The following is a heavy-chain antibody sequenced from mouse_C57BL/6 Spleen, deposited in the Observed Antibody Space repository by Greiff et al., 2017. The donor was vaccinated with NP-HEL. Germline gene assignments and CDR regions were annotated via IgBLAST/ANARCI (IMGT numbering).Heavy chain of an antibody. Sequence: QVQLQQPGAELVKPGASVKMSCKASGYTFTSYWITWVKQRPGQGLEWIGDLYPGSGSTNYNEKFKSKATLTVDQSSSTAYMQLSSLTSEDSAVYYCAGSTVVGDYFDYWGQGTTLTVSS. CDR1: GYTFTSYW. D-gene: IGHD1-1*01. CDR3: AGSTVVGDYFDY. V-gene: IGHV1-55*01. J-gene: IGHJ2*01. CDR2: LYPGSGST.